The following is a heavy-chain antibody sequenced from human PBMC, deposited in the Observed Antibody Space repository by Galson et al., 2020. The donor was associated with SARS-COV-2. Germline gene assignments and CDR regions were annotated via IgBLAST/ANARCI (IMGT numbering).Heavy chain of an antibody. CDR3: ARETDDYSSSWYDY. V-gene: IGHV3-30*01. D-gene: IGHD6-13*01. CDR2: IAYDYPNR. Sequence: SCAAAGFTFIGQAMHWVRQAPGKGRDWVGSIAYDYPNRYNGDSVKGRFTISRDNSKNTLVLQMNNQRPEETATYYCARETDDYSSSWYDYLGQGTRVTVAS. CDR1: GFTFIGQA. J-gene: IGHJ4*02.